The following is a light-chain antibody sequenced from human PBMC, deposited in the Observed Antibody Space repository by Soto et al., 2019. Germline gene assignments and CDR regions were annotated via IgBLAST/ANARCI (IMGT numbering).Light chain of an antibody. CDR3: QQSYSSSATI. Sequence: DIQMTQSPSSLSASVGDRVTITCRASQSIDTFLNWYQHKPGKAPKLLIYDASSLQSGAPSRFSGSGSGRDFTLTITRLQPEDFATYYCQQSYSSSATIFGQGTKLEI. J-gene: IGKJ2*01. CDR2: DAS. V-gene: IGKV1-39*01. CDR1: QSIDTF.